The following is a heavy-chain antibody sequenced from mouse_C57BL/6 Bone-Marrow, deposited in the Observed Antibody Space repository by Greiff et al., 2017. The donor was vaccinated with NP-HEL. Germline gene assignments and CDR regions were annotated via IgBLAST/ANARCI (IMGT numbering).Heavy chain of an antibody. V-gene: IGHV1-69*01. CDR3: AASHYYGSSPAWFAY. CDR2: IDPSDSYT. Sequence: QVQLQQPGAELVMPGASVKLSCKASGYTFTSYWMHWVKQRPGQGLEWIGEIDPSDSYTNYNQKFKGKSTLTVDKSSSTAYMQLSSLTSEDSAVYYCAASHYYGSSPAWFAYWGQGTLVTVSA. J-gene: IGHJ3*01. CDR1: GYTFTSYW. D-gene: IGHD1-1*01.